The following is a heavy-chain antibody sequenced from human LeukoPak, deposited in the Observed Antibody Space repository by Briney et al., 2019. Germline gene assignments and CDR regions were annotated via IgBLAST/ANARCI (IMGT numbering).Heavy chain of an antibody. CDR3: ARDPVGGSTIFDY. J-gene: IGHJ4*02. D-gene: IGHD1-26*01. Sequence: SQTVSLTCAISGYSFSSNSAAWNWIRQSPSRGLEWLGRTYYRSKWYYDYAVAVKSRISINPDTSKNQFSLQLSSVTPEDTAVYYCARDPVGGSTIFDYWGQGTLVTVSS. CDR2: TYYRSKWYY. V-gene: IGHV6-1*01. CDR1: GYSFSSNSAA.